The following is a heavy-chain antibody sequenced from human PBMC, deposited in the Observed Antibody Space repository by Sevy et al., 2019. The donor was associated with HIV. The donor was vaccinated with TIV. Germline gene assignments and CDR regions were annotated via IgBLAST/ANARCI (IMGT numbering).Heavy chain of an antibody. CDR2: FDPEDGET. D-gene: IGHD3-22*01. CDR3: ATEDITMIPYGLDV. Sequence: ASVKVSCKVSGYTLTELSMHWVRQPPGKGLEWMGRFDPEDGETIYAQKFLGRLTMTEDTSTDTAYMDLSSLRSEDTASCYCATEDITMIPYGLDVWGQGTTVTVSS. CDR1: GYTLTELS. V-gene: IGHV1-24*01. J-gene: IGHJ6*02.